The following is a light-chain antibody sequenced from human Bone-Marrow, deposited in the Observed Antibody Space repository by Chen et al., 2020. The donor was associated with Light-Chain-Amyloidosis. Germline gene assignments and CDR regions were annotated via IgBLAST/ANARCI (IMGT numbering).Light chain of an antibody. CDR2: EAN. V-gene: IGLV2-23*01. J-gene: IGLJ1*01. CDR1: SSDIGSYNL. Sequence: QSALTQPASVSGSPGQSITLSCTGTSSDIGSYNLFSWYQQRPGKAPKLMIYEANKLPSGVSNRFSGSRSGNTASLTISGLQAEDEADYHCSSYAHGTTYVFGTATKVTVL. CDR3: SSYAHGTTYV.